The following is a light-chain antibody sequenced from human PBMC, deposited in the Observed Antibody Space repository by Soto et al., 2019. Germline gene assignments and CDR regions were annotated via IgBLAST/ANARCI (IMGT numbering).Light chain of an antibody. CDR2: HAS. CDR1: QNITNN. J-gene: IGKJ5*01. CDR3: QQYYRLPPLT. Sequence: DIQMTQCPSSLSASIGDRVTITCQASQNITNNLSLYQQKPGKAPNLLIYHASKLAKGVTSRFSGSGSGTDFSFIITSLQREDLATYYCQQYYRLPPLTFGQGTRLEIK. V-gene: IGKV1-33*01.